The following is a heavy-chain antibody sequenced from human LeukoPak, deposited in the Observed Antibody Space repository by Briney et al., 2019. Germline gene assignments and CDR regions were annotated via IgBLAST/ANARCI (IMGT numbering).Heavy chain of an antibody. J-gene: IGHJ4*02. CDR3: AKADSSDWYNLDF. V-gene: IGHV3-21*01. CDR1: GFTFSSYS. CDR2: ISSSSSYI. Sequence: GGSLRLSCAASGFTFSSYSMNWVRQAPGKGLEWVSSISSSSSYIYYADSVKGRFTISRDNAKNSLYLQMNSLRAEDTAVYYCAKADSSDWYNLDFWGQGTLVTVST. D-gene: IGHD6-19*01.